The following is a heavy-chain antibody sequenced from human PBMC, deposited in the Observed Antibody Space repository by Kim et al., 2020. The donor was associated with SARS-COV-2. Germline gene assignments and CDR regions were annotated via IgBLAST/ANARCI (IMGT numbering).Heavy chain of an antibody. CDR3: ARVQSYYDSSGYYRHNWFDP. D-gene: IGHD3-22*01. V-gene: IGHV3-11*01. Sequence: GGSLRLSCAASGFTFSDYYMSWIRQAPGKGLEWVSYISSSGSTIYYADSVKGRFTISRDNAKNSLYLQMNSLRAEDTAVYYCARVQSYYDSSGYYRHNWFDPWGQGTLVTVSS. CDR2: ISSSGSTI. CDR1: GFTFSDYY. J-gene: IGHJ5*02.